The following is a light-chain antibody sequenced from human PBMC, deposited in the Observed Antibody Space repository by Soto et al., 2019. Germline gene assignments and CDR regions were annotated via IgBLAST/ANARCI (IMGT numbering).Light chain of an antibody. CDR1: QAIDSW. CDR2: TGS. V-gene: IGKV1-12*01. Sequence: DIQMTQSPSSVSASVGDRVTITCRASQAIDSWLAWYQQKPGEAPKLLIFTGSLLHSGVPPRFSGSGSGTDFTLTISSRQPEDFATYYCQQTLSFPPTFGQGTKV. CDR3: QQTLSFPPT. J-gene: IGKJ1*01.